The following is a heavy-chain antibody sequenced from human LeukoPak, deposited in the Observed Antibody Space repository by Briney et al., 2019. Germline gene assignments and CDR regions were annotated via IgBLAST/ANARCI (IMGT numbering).Heavy chain of an antibody. CDR2: IYYSGST. D-gene: IGHD3-22*01. CDR1: GGSISSSSYY. J-gene: IGHJ4*02. V-gene: IGHV4-39*01. CDR3: AAPPNYYDSSGYPNDY. Sequence: SETLSLTCTVSGGSISSSSYYWGWIRQPPEKGLEWIGGIYYSGSTYYNPSLKSRVTISVDTSKNQFSLKLSSVTAADTAVYYCAAPPNYYDSSGYPNDYWGQGTLVTVSS.